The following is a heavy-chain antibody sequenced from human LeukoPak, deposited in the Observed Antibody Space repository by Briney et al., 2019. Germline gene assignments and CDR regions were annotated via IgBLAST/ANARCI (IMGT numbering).Heavy chain of an antibody. CDR2: ISGSGGGT. CDR1: GFTFSSYA. J-gene: IGHJ4*02. Sequence: GGSLRLSCAASGFTFSSYAMSWVRQAPGKGLEWVSVISGSGGGTYYADSVKGRFTISRDNSKNTLYLQMNSLRAEDTALYYCAKAAESLRYFDGPSNLLCYWGQGTLVTVSS. CDR3: AKAAESLRYFDGPSNLLCY. V-gene: IGHV3-23*01. D-gene: IGHD3-9*01.